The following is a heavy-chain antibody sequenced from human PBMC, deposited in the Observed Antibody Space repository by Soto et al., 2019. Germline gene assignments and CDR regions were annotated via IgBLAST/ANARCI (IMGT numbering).Heavy chain of an antibody. V-gene: IGHV1-18*01. J-gene: IGHJ4*02. D-gene: IGHD3-16*01. CDR3: ARELGWYDYIWGSYPDY. Sequence: ASVKVSCKASGYTFTSYGISWVRQAPGQGLEWMGRISAYNGNTNYAQKLQGRVTMTTDTSTSTAYMELRSLRSDDTAVYYCARELGWYDYIWGSYPDYWGQGTLVTVSS. CDR1: GYTFTSYG. CDR2: ISAYNGNT.